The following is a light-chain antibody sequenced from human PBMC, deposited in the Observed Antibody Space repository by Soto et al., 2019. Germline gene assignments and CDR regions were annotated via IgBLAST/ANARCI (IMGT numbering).Light chain of an antibody. CDR1: KSFSRSY. Sequence: EIVLTQSPATLSLSPGERATLSCRASKSFSRSYLAWYQQKPGQAPRLLIYGASSRATGIPDRFSGSGSGTDFTLTISRLEPEDCAVYYCQQYGVSSRTFGQGTQVEIK. J-gene: IGKJ1*01. CDR3: QQYGVSSRT. V-gene: IGKV3-20*01. CDR2: GAS.